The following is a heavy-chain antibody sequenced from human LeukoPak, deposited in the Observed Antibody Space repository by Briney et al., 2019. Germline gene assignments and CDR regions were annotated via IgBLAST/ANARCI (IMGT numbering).Heavy chain of an antibody. V-gene: IGHV3-30-3*01. D-gene: IGHD2-2*01. J-gene: IGHJ6*02. CDR3: ARGRGYCSSTSCYSSYYYYGMDV. Sequence: GGSLRLSCAASGFTFSSYAMHWVRQAPGKGLEWVAVISYDGSNKYYADSVKGRFTISRDNSKNTLYLQMNSLRAEDTAVYYCARGRGYCSSTSCYSSYYYYGMDVWGQGTTVTVSS. CDR1: GFTFSSYA. CDR2: ISYDGSNK.